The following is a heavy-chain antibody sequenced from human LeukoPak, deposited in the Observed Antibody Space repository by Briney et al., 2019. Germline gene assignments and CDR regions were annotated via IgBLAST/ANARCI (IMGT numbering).Heavy chain of an antibody. V-gene: IGHV3-30*18. J-gene: IGHJ4*02. CDR1: GFTFSTFA. CDR3: AKDRNRHCDY. CDR2: ISYDGSNK. Sequence: GGSLRLSCAASGFTFSTFAIHWVRQAPGKGLEWVAVISYDGSNKYYADSVKGRFTISRDNSKNTLYLQMNTLRGEDTAVYYSAKDRNRHCDYWGQGTLVTVSS. D-gene: IGHD1-14*01.